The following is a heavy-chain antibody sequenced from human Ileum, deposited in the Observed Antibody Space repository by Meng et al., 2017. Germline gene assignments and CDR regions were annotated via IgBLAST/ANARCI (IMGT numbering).Heavy chain of an antibody. Sequence: SVKVSCKASGGTFSSYAISWVRQAPGQGLEWMGGIIPIFGTANYAQKFQGRVTSTTDESTSTAYMELSSLRSEDTAVYYCARAGSSSFSPTVYYYGMDVWGQGTTVTVSS. CDR1: GGTFSSYA. CDR3: ARAGSSSFSPTVYYYGMDV. V-gene: IGHV1-69*05. D-gene: IGHD6-13*01. J-gene: IGHJ6*02. CDR2: IIPIFGTA.